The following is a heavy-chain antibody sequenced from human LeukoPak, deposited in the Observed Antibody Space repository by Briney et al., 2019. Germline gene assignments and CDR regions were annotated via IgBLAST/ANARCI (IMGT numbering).Heavy chain of an antibody. J-gene: IGHJ3*01. CDR3: ARWDVGATDAFDL. Sequence: SETLSLTCAVYGGSFSGYYWSWIRQPPGKGLEWIGEINHSGSTNYNPSLKSRVTISVDKSKNQFSLKLSSVTAADTAVYYCARWDVGATDAFDLWGQGTMVTVSS. CDR1: GGSFSGYY. CDR2: INHSGST. D-gene: IGHD1-26*01. V-gene: IGHV4-34*01.